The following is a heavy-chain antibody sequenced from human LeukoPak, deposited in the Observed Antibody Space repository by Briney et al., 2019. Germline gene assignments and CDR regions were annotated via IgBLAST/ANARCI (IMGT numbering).Heavy chain of an antibody. Sequence: SETLSLTCAVYGGSFSGYYWSWIRQPPGKGLEWIGEINHSGSTNYNPSLKSGVAISLYTSKNQFSLKLSSVTAADTAVYYCARASYSSSWARKNWFDPWGQGTLVTVSS. J-gene: IGHJ5*02. CDR3: ARASYSSSWARKNWFDP. CDR2: INHSGST. CDR1: GGSFSGYY. V-gene: IGHV4-34*01. D-gene: IGHD6-13*01.